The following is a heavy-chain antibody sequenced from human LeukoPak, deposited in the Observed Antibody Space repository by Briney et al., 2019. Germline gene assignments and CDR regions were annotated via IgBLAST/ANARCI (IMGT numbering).Heavy chain of an antibody. Sequence: HSGGSLRLSCAASGFSFSSYGMHWVRQAPGKGLEWVAVIWYDGSKKYYADSVKGRFIISRDNSKNTLYLQMNSLRAEDTAVYYCAKDLPSIAAAGTSRWGQGTLVTVSS. CDR1: GFSFSSYG. CDR2: IWYDGSKK. CDR3: AKDLPSIAAAGTSR. J-gene: IGHJ4*02. V-gene: IGHV3-33*06. D-gene: IGHD6-13*01.